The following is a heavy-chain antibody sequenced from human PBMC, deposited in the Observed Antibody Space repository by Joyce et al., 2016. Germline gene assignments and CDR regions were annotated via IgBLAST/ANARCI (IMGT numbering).Heavy chain of an antibody. D-gene: IGHD6-19*01. Sequence: QVQLQQWGAGLLKTSETLSLTCAVYSGPFSGFFWSWGRQPPGKGLEWIGDITNSDATHYNPSLKSRLTMSVDTSRKEFSLKLSSVTVADTAIYYCARSQWLAPLMYWGQGTPVTVSS. CDR2: ITNSDAT. CDR1: SGPFSGFF. CDR3: ARSQWLAPLMY. J-gene: IGHJ4*02. V-gene: IGHV4-34*02.